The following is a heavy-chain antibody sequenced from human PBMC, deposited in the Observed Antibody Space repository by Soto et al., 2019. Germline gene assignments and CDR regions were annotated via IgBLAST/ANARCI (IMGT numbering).Heavy chain of an antibody. Sequence: QVQLVQSGAEVKKPGSSVKVSCKASGGTFSSYAISWVRQAPGQGLEWMGGIIPIFGTANYAQKFQGRVTXTXXXSSXTAYMERSSLRSEDTAVYYCATYPRGRGYYYGMDVWGQGTTVTVSS. CDR1: GGTFSSYA. J-gene: IGHJ6*02. CDR3: ATYPRGRGYYYGMDV. D-gene: IGHD1-26*01. CDR2: IIPIFGTA. V-gene: IGHV1-69*05.